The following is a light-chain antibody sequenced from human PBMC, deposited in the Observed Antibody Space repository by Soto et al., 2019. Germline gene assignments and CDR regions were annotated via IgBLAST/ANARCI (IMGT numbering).Light chain of an antibody. CDR2: WAS. Sequence: DIVMTQSPDSLAVSLGERATINCKSSQSVLYSSNNKNYLAWYQQKPGQPPKLLIYWASTRESGVPDRFSGSGSGTDFTLTISSLQAEDVAVYYCQQRYNRLITFGQGTRLEIK. CDR1: QSVLYSSNNKNY. V-gene: IGKV4-1*01. J-gene: IGKJ5*01. CDR3: QQRYNRLIT.